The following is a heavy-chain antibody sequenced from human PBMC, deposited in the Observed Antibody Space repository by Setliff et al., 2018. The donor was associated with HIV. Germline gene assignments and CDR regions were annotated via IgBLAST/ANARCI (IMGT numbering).Heavy chain of an antibody. CDR1: GFTFDDYG. V-gene: IGHV3-21*01. D-gene: IGHD3-22*01. CDR2: ISSSSSYI. J-gene: IGHJ4*02. CDR3: VRAGYGNYYDSSGYLDY. Sequence: PGGSLRLSCAASGFTFDDYGMSWVRQAPGKGLEWVSSISSSSSYIFYADSVKGRFTISRDNAKNSLYLQMNSLRAEDTAVYYCVRAGYGNYYDSSGYLDYWGQGTLVTVSS.